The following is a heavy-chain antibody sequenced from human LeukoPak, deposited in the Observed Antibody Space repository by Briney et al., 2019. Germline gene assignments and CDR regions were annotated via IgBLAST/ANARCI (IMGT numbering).Heavy chain of an antibody. Sequence: GGSLRLSCAASGFTFSSYSMNWVRQAPGKGLEWVSSISSSSSYIYYADSVKGRFTISRDNAKNSLYLQMNSLRAEGTAVYYCARGYCSGGSCYHPDYWGQGTLVTVSS. D-gene: IGHD2-15*01. CDR2: ISSSSSYI. CDR3: ARGYCSGGSCYHPDY. J-gene: IGHJ4*02. V-gene: IGHV3-21*01. CDR1: GFTFSSYS.